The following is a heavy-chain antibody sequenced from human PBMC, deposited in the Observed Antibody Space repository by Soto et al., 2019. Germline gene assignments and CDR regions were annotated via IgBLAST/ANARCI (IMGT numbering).Heavy chain of an antibody. CDR2: IYYSGST. CDR3: ARAPPKGGYSYGYKPGFDY. CDR1: GGSISSGDYY. D-gene: IGHD5-18*01. V-gene: IGHV4-30-4*01. Sequence: PSETLSLTCTVSGGSISSGDYYWSWIRQPPGKGLEWIGYIYYSGSTYYNPSLKSRVTISVDTSKNQFSLKLSSVTAADTAVYYCARAPPKGGYSYGYKPGFDYWGQGTRVTVSS. J-gene: IGHJ4*02.